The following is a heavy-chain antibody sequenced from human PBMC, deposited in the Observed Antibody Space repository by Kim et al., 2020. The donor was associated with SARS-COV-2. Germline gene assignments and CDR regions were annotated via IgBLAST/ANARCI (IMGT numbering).Heavy chain of an antibody. CDR2: ISSSSSYI. CDR3: ARGGGGLGSYPGY. D-gene: IGHD1-26*01. V-gene: IGHV3-21*01. J-gene: IGHJ4*02. CDR1: GFTFSSYS. Sequence: GGSLRLSCAASGFTFSSYSMNWVRQAPGKGLEWVSSISSSSSYIYYADSVKGRFTISRDNAKNSLYLQMNSLRAEDTAVYYGARGGGGLGSYPGYWGQGTLVTVSS.